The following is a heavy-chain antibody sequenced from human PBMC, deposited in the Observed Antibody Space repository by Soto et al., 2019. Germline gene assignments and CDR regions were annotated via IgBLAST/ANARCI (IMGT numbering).Heavy chain of an antibody. Sequence: AGGSLRLSCAVSGFPFSSFAMNWVRQAPGRGLEWVSFISDSGGSTYYADSVKGRFTISRDNSKSTLYLQMNSLRAEDTALYYCSKGRSYYYYYGVDVWGQGTTVTVSS. CDR2: ISDSGGST. V-gene: IGHV3-23*01. CDR3: SKGRSYYYYYGVDV. CDR1: GFPFSSFA. J-gene: IGHJ6*02.